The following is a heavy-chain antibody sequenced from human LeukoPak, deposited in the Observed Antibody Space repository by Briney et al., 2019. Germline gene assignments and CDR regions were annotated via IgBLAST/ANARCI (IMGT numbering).Heavy chain of an antibody. V-gene: IGHV4-59*01. J-gene: IGHJ4*02. Sequence: KPSETLSLTCTVSGGSISSYYWSWIRQPPGKGLEWIGYIYYSGSTNYNPSLKSRVTISVDTSKNQFSLKLSSVTAADTAVYYCARGIAAADVDYWGQGTLVTVSS. D-gene: IGHD6-13*01. CDR2: IYYSGST. CDR1: GGSISSYY. CDR3: ARGIAAADVDY.